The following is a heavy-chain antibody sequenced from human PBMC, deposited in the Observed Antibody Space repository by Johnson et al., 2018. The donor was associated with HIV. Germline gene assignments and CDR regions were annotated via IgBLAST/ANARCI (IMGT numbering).Heavy chain of an antibody. V-gene: IGHV3-30-3*01. CDR2: ISYDGINK. CDR3: GRDYDYANSDPSGIDVVDV. D-gene: IGHD4/OR15-4a*01. J-gene: IGHJ3*01. Sequence: QVQLVESGGGLIHPGGSLRLSCEASGFTFSTFAIHWVRQAPGKGLDCVAVISYDGINKYYADSVKGRFTISRDNSENTAYLQMNGLTVEDTAMYYCGRDYDYANSDPSGIDVVDVWGQGTKVTVSS. CDR1: GFTFSTFA.